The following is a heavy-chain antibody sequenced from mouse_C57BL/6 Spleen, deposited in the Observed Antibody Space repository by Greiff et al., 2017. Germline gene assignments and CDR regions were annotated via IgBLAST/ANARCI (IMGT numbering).Heavy chain of an antibody. CDR3: ARGSVDGYWYFDV. CDR2: ISSGSSTI. V-gene: IGHV5-17*01. Sequence: EVKLVESGGGLVKPGGSLKLSCAASGFTFSDYGMHWVRQAPEKGLEWVAYISSGSSTIYYADTVKGRFTISRDNAKNTLFLQMTSLGSEDTAMYYCARGSVDGYWYFDVWGTGTTVTVSS. J-gene: IGHJ1*03. D-gene: IGHD2-3*01. CDR1: GFTFSDYG.